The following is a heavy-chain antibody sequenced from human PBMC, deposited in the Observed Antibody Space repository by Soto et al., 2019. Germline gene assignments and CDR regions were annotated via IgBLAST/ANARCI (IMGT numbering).Heavy chain of an antibody. V-gene: IGHV1-3*01. D-gene: IGHD5-18*01. J-gene: IGHJ4*02. CDR1: GYTFTDYA. CDR2: MNAGVGNT. Sequence: HVELVQSGADVKKPGESVTISCKASGYTFTDYALHWVSQAPGQRLEWMGWMNAGVGNTLYSQKFQGRITITRDTSASTAYMELNSLKSEDTAIYYCARDTGYTFGSLNYWGPGTLVTVSS. CDR3: ARDTGYTFGSLNY.